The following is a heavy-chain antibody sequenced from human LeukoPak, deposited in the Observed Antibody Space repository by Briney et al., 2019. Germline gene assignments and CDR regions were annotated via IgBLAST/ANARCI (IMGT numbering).Heavy chain of an antibody. CDR3: ARDPAAAADGGGYLDY. V-gene: IGHV3-30*04. CDR2: ISYDGSNK. D-gene: IGHD6-13*01. CDR1: GFTFSSYA. Sequence: PGGSLRLSCAASGFTFSSYAMHWVRQAPGKGLEWVAVISYDGSNKYYAASVKGRFTISRDNSKNTLYLQMNSLRAEDTAVYYCARDPAAAADGGGYLDYWGQGTLVTVSS. J-gene: IGHJ4*02.